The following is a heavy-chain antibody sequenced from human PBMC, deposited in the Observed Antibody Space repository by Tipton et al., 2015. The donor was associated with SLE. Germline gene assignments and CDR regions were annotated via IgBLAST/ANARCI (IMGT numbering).Heavy chain of an antibody. CDR3: ATLWVDTALVKGSGANNWFDP. Sequence: TLSLTCAVYGGSFSGYYWSWIRQPPGKGLEWIGEINHSGSTNYNPSLKSRVTISVDTSKNQFSLKLSSVAAADTAVYYCATLWVDTALVKGSGANNWFDPWGQGTLVTVSS. CDR2: INHSGST. CDR1: GGSFSGYY. V-gene: IGHV4-34*01. J-gene: IGHJ5*02. D-gene: IGHD5-18*01.